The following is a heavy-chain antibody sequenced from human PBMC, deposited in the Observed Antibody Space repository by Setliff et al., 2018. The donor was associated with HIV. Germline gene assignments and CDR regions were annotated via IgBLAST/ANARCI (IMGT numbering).Heavy chain of an antibody. CDR2: IRDQRNNYAT. D-gene: IGHD2-15*01. CDR3: LTPSHSGMSGY. J-gene: IGHJ4*02. V-gene: IGHV3-73*01. Sequence: GGSLRLSCAASGFTFSDSFIHWVRQAPGKGLEWVGRIRDQRNNYATVYAAAVQGRFTITRDDSRNTAYLYMNSLRADDTAVYYCLTPSHSGMSGYWGQGTLVTVSS. CDR1: GFTFSDSF.